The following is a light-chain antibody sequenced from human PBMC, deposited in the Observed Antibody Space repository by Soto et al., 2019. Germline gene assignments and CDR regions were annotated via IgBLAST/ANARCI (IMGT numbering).Light chain of an antibody. V-gene: IGLV2-14*01. CDR3: SSYTSSSTLYV. CDR2: EVN. Sequence: QSALTQPASVSGSPRQSITISCTGASSDVGSYTYVSWYQQHPGKAPKLVIYEVNNRPSGVSNRFSGSKSGNTASLTISGLQAEDEADYYCSSYTSSSTLYVFGTGTKLTVL. J-gene: IGLJ1*01. CDR1: SSDVGSYTY.